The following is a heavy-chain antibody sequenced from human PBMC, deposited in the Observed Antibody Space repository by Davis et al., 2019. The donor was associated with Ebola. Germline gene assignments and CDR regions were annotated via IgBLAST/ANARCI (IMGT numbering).Heavy chain of an antibody. CDR1: GFTFTSYA. CDR2: INAGNGNT. CDR3: ARDTSGTNYYFDY. Sequence: PGGSLRLSCAASGFTFTSYAMHWVRQAPGQRLEWMGWINAGNGNTKYSQKFQGRVTITRDTSASTAYMELSSLRSEDTAVYYCARDTSGTNYYFDYWGQGTLVTVSS. D-gene: IGHD1-14*01. V-gene: IGHV1-3*01. J-gene: IGHJ4*02.